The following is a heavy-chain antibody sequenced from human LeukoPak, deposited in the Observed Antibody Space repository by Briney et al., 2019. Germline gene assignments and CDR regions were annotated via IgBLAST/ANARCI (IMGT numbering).Heavy chain of an antibody. V-gene: IGHV1-8*01. CDR2: MNPNSGNT. J-gene: IGHJ6*03. CDR3: ARAEYPRTIFAPYYYYYMDV. D-gene: IGHD3-10*02. CDR1: GYTFTSHD. Sequence: ASVKVSCKASGYTFTSHDINWVRQATGQGLEWMGWMNPNSGNTGYAQKFQGRVTITRNTSISTAYMELSSLRSEDTAVYYCARAEYPRTIFAPYYYYYMDVWGKGTTVTVSS.